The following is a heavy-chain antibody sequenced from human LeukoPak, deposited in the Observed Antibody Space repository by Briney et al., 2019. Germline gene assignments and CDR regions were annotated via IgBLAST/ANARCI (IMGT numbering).Heavy chain of an antibody. CDR2: MYYSDSGNI. D-gene: IGHD3-22*01. J-gene: IGHJ4*02. CDR1: GGSIISVSYY. V-gene: IGHV4-39*01. Sequence: SETLSLTCTVSGGSIISVSYYWGWIRQPPGKGLEWIGSMYYSDSGNIYYNPSLKNRVTISVDTSKNQFSLKLSSVTAADTAVYYCARHYDDTSVYFPYYFDSWGQGTLVTVSS. CDR3: ARHYDDTSVYFPYYFDS.